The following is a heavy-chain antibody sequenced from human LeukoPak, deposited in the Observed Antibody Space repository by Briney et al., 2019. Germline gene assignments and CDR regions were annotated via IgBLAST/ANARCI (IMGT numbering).Heavy chain of an antibody. CDR3: ARGFSVWTGYYYYYGMDV. J-gene: IGHJ6*02. D-gene: IGHD1-1*01. CDR2: IYYSGST. V-gene: IGHV4-59*01. Sequence: KPLETLSLTCSVSGGSISNYYWSWIRQPPGMGLEWIGNIYYSGSTDYNPSLKSPVTMSVDTSKNQFSLKMSSVTAADTAVYYCARGFSVWTGYYYYYGMDVWGLGATVTVSS. CDR1: GGSISNYY.